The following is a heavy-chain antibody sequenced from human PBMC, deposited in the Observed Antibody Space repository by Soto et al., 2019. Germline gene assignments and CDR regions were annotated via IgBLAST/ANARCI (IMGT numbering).Heavy chain of an antibody. CDR3: ARVGWIQLWFPGGWYFDL. CDR2: IKQDGSEK. CDR1: GFTFSSYW. D-gene: IGHD5-18*01. Sequence: GGSLRLSCAASGFTFSSYWMSWVRQAPGKGLEWVANIKQDGSEKYYVDSVKGRFTISRDNAKNSLYLQMNSLRAEDTAGYYCARVGWIQLWFPGGWYFDLWGRGTLVTVSS. J-gene: IGHJ2*01. V-gene: IGHV3-7*03.